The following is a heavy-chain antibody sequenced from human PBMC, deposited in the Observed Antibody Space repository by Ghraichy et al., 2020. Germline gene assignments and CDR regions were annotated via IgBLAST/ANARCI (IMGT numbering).Heavy chain of an antibody. CDR3: ARAFDFWSGYETNDY. CDR1: GGSISSSNW. J-gene: IGHJ4*02. CDR2: IYHSGST. Sequence: SETLSLTCAVSGGSISSSNWWSWVRQPPGKGLEWIGEIYHSGSTNYNPSLKSRVTISVDKSKNQFSLKLSSVTAADTAVYYCARAFDFWSGYETNDYWGQGTLVTVSS. D-gene: IGHD3-3*01. V-gene: IGHV4-4*02.